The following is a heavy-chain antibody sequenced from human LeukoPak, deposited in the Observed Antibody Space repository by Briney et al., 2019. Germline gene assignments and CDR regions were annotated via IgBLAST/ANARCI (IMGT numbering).Heavy chain of an antibody. V-gene: IGHV4-38-2*02. Sequence: SETLSLTCTISGYSISSGYYWGWIRQPPGKGLEWIGSIYHSGSTYYNPSLKSRVTISLDTSENQFSLKLSSVTAADTAVYYCARDLYSSGWGYFDYWGQGTLVTVSP. CDR1: GYSISSGYY. J-gene: IGHJ4*02. D-gene: IGHD6-19*01. CDR3: ARDLYSSGWGYFDY. CDR2: IYHSGST.